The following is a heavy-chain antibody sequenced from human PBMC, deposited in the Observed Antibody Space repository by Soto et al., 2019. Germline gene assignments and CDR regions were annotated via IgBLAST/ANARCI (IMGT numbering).Heavy chain of an antibody. CDR3: ARGGGALITIFWSGYYTAHYYYAMDV. V-gene: IGHV1-8*01. J-gene: IGHJ6*02. CDR2: MNPNSGNT. Sequence: ASVKVSCKASGYTFTSYDINWVRQATGQGLEWMGWMNPNSGNTGYAQKFQGRVTMTRNTSISTAYMELSSLRSEDTAVYYCARGGGALITIFWSGYYTAHYYYAMDVWGQGTTVTVSS. D-gene: IGHD3-3*01. CDR1: GYTFTSYD.